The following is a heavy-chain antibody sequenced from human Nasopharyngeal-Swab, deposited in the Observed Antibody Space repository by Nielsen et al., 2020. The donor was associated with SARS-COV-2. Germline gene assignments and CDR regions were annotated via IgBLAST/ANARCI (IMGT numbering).Heavy chain of an antibody. J-gene: IGHJ6*02. V-gene: IGHV2-26*01. CDR3: GQIVRYYYGSGSYYNYYYYGMDV. Sequence: WIRQPPGKALEWLAHIFSNDEKSYSTSLKSRLTLSKDTSQNQVVLTMTNMDPVDTATYYCGQIVRYYYGSGSYYNYYYYGMDVWGQGTTVTVSS. CDR2: IFSNDEK. D-gene: IGHD3-10*01.